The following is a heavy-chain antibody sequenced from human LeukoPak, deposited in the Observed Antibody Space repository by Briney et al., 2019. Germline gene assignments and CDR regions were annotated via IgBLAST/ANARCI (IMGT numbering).Heavy chain of an antibody. Sequence: SETLSLTCTISGGSISSGSYYWSWIRQPAGKGLEWIGRIYTSGSTNYNPSLKSRVTISVDTSKNQFSLKLSSVTAADTAVYHCAAGGDYYYHMDVWGKGTTVTVSS. J-gene: IGHJ6*03. V-gene: IGHV4-61*02. CDR3: AAGGDYYYHMDV. CDR2: IYTSGST. D-gene: IGHD3-10*01. CDR1: GGSISSGSYY.